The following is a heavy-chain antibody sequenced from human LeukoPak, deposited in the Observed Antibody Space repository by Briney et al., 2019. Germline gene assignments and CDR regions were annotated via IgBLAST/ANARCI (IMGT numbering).Heavy chain of an antibody. V-gene: IGHV4-61*02. CDR2: IYTSGST. Sequence: KPSETLSLTCTVSGGSISSGHYYWSWIRQPAGKGLEWIGRIYTSGSTNYNPSLKSRVTISLDTSKNQFSLNLSSVTAADTAVYYCAREEARSYYGAIDYWGQGTLVTVSS. CDR3: AREEARSYYGAIDY. J-gene: IGHJ4*02. CDR1: GGSISSGHYY. D-gene: IGHD1-26*01.